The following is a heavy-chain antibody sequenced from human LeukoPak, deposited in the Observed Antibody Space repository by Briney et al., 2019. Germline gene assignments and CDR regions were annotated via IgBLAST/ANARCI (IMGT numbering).Heavy chain of an antibody. J-gene: IGHJ4*02. CDR3: ARSDSSSWYSLHDY. CDR2: ISYDGSNK. V-gene: IGHV3-30-3*01. CDR1: GFTFSSYA. D-gene: IGHD6-13*01. Sequence: GGSLRLSCAASGFTFSSYAMHWVRQAPGKGLEWVAVISYDGSNKYYADSVKGRFTISRDNAKKSLYLQMNSLRAEDTAVYYCARSDSSSWYSLHDYWGQGTLVTVSS.